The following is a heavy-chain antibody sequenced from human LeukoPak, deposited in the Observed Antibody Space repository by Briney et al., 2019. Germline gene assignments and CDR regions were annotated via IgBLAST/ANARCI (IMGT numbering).Heavy chain of an antibody. J-gene: IGHJ4*02. CDR3: ARDADFWSGYYKNAGGY. Sequence: ASVKVSCKASGYTFTSNGISWVRQAPGQGLEWMGWISTYNGNTNSAQKLQGRVTMTTDTSTNTAYMELRSLRSDDTAVYYCARDADFWSGYYKNAGGYWGQGTLVTVSS. CDR2: ISTYNGNT. D-gene: IGHD3-3*01. V-gene: IGHV1-18*01. CDR1: GYTFTSNG.